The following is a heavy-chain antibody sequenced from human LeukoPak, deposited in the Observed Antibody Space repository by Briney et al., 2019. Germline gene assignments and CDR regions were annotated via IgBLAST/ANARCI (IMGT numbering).Heavy chain of an antibody. J-gene: IGHJ4*02. D-gene: IGHD1-26*01. Sequence: PGRSLRLSCAASGFTFDDYAMHWVRQAPGKGLEWVSGISWNSGSIGYADSVKGRFTISRDNAKNSLYLQMNSLRAEDTALYYCAKDMNGVGASTFDYWGQGTLVTVSS. CDR2: ISWNSGSI. CDR3: AKDMNGVGASTFDY. V-gene: IGHV3-9*01. CDR1: GFTFDDYA.